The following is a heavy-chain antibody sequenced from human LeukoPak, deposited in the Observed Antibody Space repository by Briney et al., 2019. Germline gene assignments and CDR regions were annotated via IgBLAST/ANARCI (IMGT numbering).Heavy chain of an antibody. V-gene: IGHV3-53*01. Sequence: GGSLRLSCEVSGFTARIYYMTWIRQAPGRGLEWVSYLYSDGSTYYADSVKGRFTISRDNSKNTLYLQMNSLRAEDTAVYYCAKEVSRVTTFYFDYWGQGTLVTVSS. J-gene: IGHJ4*02. CDR3: AKEVSRVTTFYFDY. CDR2: LYSDGST. D-gene: IGHD4-17*01. CDR1: GFTARIYY.